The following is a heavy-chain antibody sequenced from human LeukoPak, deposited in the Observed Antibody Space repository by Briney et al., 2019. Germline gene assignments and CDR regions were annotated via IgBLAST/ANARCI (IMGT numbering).Heavy chain of an antibody. Sequence: SETLSLTCTVSGGSISSYYWSWIRQPPGKGLEWIGYIYYSGSTNYNPSLKSRVTISVDTSKNQFSLKLSSVTAADTAVYYCARCIAARPGSRFRTGYYYYMDVWGKGTTATVSS. CDR1: GGSISSYY. J-gene: IGHJ6*03. D-gene: IGHD6-6*01. CDR3: ARCIAARPGSRFRTGYYYYMDV. CDR2: IYYSGST. V-gene: IGHV4-59*01.